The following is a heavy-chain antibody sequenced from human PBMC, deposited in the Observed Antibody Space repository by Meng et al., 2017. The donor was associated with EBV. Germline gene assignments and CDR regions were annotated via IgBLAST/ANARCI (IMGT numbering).Heavy chain of an antibody. V-gene: IGHV3-73*02. CDR1: GFTFSGSA. CDR2: IRSKANSYAT. D-gene: IGHD2-2*01. Sequence: EVQLLESGGGLVQPGGSRKLSCAASGFTFSGSAMHWVRQASGKGLEWVGRIRSKANSYATAYAASVKGRFTISRDDSKNTAYLQMNSLKTEDTAVYYCTRMSSPLDYWGQGTLVTVSS. J-gene: IGHJ4*02. CDR3: TRMSSPLDY.